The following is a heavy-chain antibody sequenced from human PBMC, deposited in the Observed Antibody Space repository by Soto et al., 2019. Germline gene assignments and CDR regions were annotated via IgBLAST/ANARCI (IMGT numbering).Heavy chain of an antibody. CDR3: TRPTCDGGNCYFAN. Sequence: LRLSCAASGFVFGSYAMHWVRQAPGKGLEWVAVIMYDGNTEYYADSVKGRFTLSRDNSKNILYVQMNSLRVEDTAVYYCTRPTCDGGNCYFANWGRGTLVTVSS. V-gene: IGHV3-30*14. D-gene: IGHD2-21*01. J-gene: IGHJ1*01. CDR2: IMYDGNTE. CDR1: GFVFGSYA.